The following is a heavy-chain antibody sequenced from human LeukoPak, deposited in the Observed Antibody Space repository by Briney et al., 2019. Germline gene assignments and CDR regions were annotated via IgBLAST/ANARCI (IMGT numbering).Heavy chain of an antibody. D-gene: IGHD3-3*01. CDR3: AKPPQTIFGVVIAYYYYMDV. CDR1: GFTFSDYT. Sequence: GGSLRLSCAASGFTFSDYTMNWVRQAPGKGLEWVSSISSGGTYKYYADSVKGRFTISRDNSKNTLYLQMNSLRAEDTAVYYCAKPPQTIFGVVIAYYYYMDVWGKGTTVTVSS. CDR2: ISSGGTYK. J-gene: IGHJ6*03. V-gene: IGHV3-21*01.